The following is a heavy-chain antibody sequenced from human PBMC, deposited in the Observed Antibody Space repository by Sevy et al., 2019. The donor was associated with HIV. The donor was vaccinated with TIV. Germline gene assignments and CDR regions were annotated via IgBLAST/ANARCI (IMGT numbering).Heavy chain of an antibody. CDR2: IYSGGNK. Sequence: GGSLRLSCTVSGFTVSNNYMSWVRQAPGKGLEWVSVIYSGGNKYYVDTVKGRFTISRDNSKNTLYLQMNSLTAEDTAIYYCARAYTVTSLDVWGKGTTVTVSS. CDR1: GFTVSNNY. CDR3: ARAYTVTSLDV. D-gene: IGHD3-16*01. J-gene: IGHJ6*04. V-gene: IGHV3-53*01.